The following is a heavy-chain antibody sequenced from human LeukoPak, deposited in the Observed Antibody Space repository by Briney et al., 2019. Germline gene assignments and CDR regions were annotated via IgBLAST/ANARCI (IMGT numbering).Heavy chain of an antibody. D-gene: IGHD2-21*02. J-gene: IGHJ4*02. CDR1: GFTFSDYY. CDR3: ARTLAYCGGDCYSSIVY. CDR2: ISSSGSTI. V-gene: IGHV3-11*01. Sequence: GGSLRLSCAASGFTFSDYYISWIRRAPGKGLEWVSYISSSGSTIYYADSVKGRLTISRDNAKNSLYLQMNSLRAEDTAVYYCARTLAYCGGDCYSSIVYWGQGTLVTVSS.